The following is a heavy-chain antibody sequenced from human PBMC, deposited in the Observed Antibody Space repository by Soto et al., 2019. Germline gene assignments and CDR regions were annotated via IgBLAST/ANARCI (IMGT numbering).Heavy chain of an antibody. Sequence: QVQLVQSGAEVKKPGASVKVSCKASGYTFTSYDINWVRQATGQGLEWMGWMNPNSGNTGYAQKFQGRLTMTRNTSISTAYMELSSLRSEDTAVYYCARCLTIFGPQIYYCYGMDVWGQGTTVTVSS. CDR3: ARCLTIFGPQIYYCYGMDV. J-gene: IGHJ6*02. D-gene: IGHD3-3*01. CDR1: GYTFTSYD. V-gene: IGHV1-8*01. CDR2: MNPNSGNT.